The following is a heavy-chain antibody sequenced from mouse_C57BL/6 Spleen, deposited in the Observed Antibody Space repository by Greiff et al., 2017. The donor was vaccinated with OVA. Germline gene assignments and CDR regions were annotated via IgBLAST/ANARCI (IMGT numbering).Heavy chain of an antibody. D-gene: IGHD2-4*01. CDR3: ARKSIYYDPAMDY. CDR2: IYPSDSET. CDR1: GYTFTSYW. Sequence: VQLQQPGAELVSPGSSVKLSCKASGYTFTSYWMDWVKQRPGQGLEWIGNIYPSDSETHYNQKFKDKATLTVDKSSSTAYMQLSSLTSEDSAVYYCARKSIYYDPAMDYWGQGTSVTVSS. J-gene: IGHJ4*01. V-gene: IGHV1-61*01.